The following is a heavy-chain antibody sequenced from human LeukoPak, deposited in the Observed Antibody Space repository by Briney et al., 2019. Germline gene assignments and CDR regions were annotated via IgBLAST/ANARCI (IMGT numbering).Heavy chain of an antibody. V-gene: IGHV4-59*05. Sequence: SETLSLTCTVSGDSISSYYCDWIRQPPGKGLEWIGSLYYSGSTYQNPSLKSRVTISVDTTKNQFSLKLSSVTAADTAVYYCARRILQFDPWGQGTLVTVSS. CDR3: ARRILQFDP. CDR2: LYYSGST. CDR1: GDSISSYY. J-gene: IGHJ5*02. D-gene: IGHD5-24*01.